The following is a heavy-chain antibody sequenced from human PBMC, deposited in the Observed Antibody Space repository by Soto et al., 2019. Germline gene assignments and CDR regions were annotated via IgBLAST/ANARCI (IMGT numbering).Heavy chain of an antibody. V-gene: IGHV4-39*01. CDR2: IYYSGRT. CDR1: GGSTSSSSYY. Sequence: QLQLQESGPGLVKPSETLSLTCIVSGGSTSSSSYYWGWIRQPPGKGLEWIGSIYYSGRTYYNASLRSRVTISVDTSKNQFSLKLSSVTAADTAVYYCARHVDSGYWTPFDYWGQGTLVTVSS. J-gene: IGHJ4*02. D-gene: IGHD2-2*03. CDR3: ARHVDSGYWTPFDY.